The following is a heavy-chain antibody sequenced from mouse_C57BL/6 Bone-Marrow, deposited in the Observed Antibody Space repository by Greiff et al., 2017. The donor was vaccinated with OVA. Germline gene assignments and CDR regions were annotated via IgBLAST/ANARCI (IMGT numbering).Heavy chain of an antibody. D-gene: IGHD1-1*01. CDR2: IYPGSGST. J-gene: IGHJ2*01. Sequence: QVQLQQSGAELVKPGASVKMSCKASGYTFTSYWITWVKQRPGQGLEWIGDIYPGSGSTNYNEKFKSKATLTADTSSSTAYMQLSSLTSEDSAVYYCASITTVEATDYWGQGTTLTVSS. CDR1: GYTFTSYW. V-gene: IGHV1-55*01. CDR3: ASITTVEATDY.